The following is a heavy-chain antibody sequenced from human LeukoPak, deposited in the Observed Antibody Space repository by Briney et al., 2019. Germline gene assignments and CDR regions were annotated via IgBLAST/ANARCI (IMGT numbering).Heavy chain of an antibody. D-gene: IGHD3-22*01. Sequence: GGSLRLXCAASGFTFSSYNMNWVRQAPGKGLEWVSYISSSSSTIYYADSVKGRFTISRDNAKNSLYLQMNSLRAEDTAVYYCASGYDSSGYYSSSFDYWGQGTLVTVSS. V-gene: IGHV3-48*01. CDR2: ISSSSSTI. J-gene: IGHJ4*02. CDR1: GFTFSSYN. CDR3: ASGYDSSGYYSSSFDY.